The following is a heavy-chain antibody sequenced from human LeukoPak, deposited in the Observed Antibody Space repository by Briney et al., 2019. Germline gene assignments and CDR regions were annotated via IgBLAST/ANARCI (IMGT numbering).Heavy chain of an antibody. J-gene: IGHJ4*02. Sequence: PGRSLRLSCAASGFTFSSYGMHWVRQAPGKGLEWVAVIWYDGSNKYYADSVKGRFTISRDNSKNTLYLQMNSLRAEDTAVYYCARGRYSGYDWFDYWGQGTLVTVSS. CDR3: ARGRYSGYDWFDY. CDR1: GFTFSSYG. CDR2: IWYDGSNK. D-gene: IGHD5-12*01. V-gene: IGHV3-33*01.